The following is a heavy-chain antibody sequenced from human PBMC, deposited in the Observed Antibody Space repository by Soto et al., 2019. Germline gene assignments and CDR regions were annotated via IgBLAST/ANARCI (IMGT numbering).Heavy chain of an antibody. CDR2: IKQDGSEK. D-gene: IGHD1-1*01. CDR1: GFTFSSYW. Sequence: GVSLRLSCAASGFTFSSYWMSWVRQAPGKGLEWVANIKQDGSEKYYVDSVKGRFTISRDNAKNSLYLQMNSLRAEDTAVYYCARAGGTGAFDIWGQGTMVTVSS. V-gene: IGHV3-7*01. CDR3: ARAGGTGAFDI. J-gene: IGHJ3*02.